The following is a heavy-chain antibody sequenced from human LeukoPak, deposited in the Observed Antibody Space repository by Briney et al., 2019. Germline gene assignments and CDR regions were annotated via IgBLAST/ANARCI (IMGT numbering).Heavy chain of an antibody. CDR3: ARGSGSYDFDY. CDR1: GGSISRGSYY. CDR2: TYYSGST. Sequence: SETLSLTCTVSGGSISRGSYYWGWIRQPPGKGLEWIGGTYYSGSTYYNPSLKSRVTTSVDMSKNRFSLKLTSATAADAAVYYCARGSGSYDFDYWGQGTLVTVSS. V-gene: IGHV4-39*01. D-gene: IGHD1-26*01. J-gene: IGHJ4*02.